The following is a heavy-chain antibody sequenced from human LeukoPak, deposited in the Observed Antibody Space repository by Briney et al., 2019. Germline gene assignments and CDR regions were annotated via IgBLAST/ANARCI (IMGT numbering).Heavy chain of an antibody. D-gene: IGHD3/OR15-3a*01. CDR1: GGSVSSGSYY. CDR2: IYYSGST. J-gene: IGHJ4*02. V-gene: IGHV4-61*01. CDR3: GGGGSPGPGVDS. Sequence: PSETLSLTCTVSGGSVSSGSYYWSWIRQPPGKGLEWIGYIYYSGSTNYNPSLKSRVTISVDTSKNQFSLKLSSVTAADTAVYYGGGGGSPGPGVDSGGRGPLFPVSS.